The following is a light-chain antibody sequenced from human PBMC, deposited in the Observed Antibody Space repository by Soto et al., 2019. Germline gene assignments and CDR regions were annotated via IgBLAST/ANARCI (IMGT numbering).Light chain of an antibody. CDR1: QGISSF. CDR3: QQLNSFPIP. J-gene: IGKJ3*01. CDR2: GAS. V-gene: IGKV1-9*01. Sequence: IQLTQSPSSLSASVGDRVTITCRASQGISSFLAWYQQKPGKAPKLLIYGASTLQSGVPSRFSGSGSGTDFTRTIGSLQPEDFATYYCQQLNSFPIPVGAGTEVDIK.